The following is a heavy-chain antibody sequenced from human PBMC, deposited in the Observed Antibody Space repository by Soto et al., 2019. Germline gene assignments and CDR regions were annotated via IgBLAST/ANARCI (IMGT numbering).Heavy chain of an antibody. J-gene: IGHJ6*02. Sequence: QVQLVESGGGVVQPGRSLRLSCAASGFTFSRHAMHWVRQAPGKGLEWMGVISYDGSNKYYADSVKGRFTISIDNSKNTLYLQMNSLRAEDTAVYFCARGQEQWLVEVDFYYGMDVWGHGTTVTVSS. CDR1: GFTFSRHA. CDR2: ISYDGSNK. V-gene: IGHV3-30*04. D-gene: IGHD6-19*01. CDR3: ARGQEQWLVEVDFYYGMDV.